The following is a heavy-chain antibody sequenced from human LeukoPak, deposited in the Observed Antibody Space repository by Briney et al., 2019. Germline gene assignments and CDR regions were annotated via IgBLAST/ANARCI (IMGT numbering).Heavy chain of an antibody. Sequence: GGSLRLSCAASGFTFSSYGMHWVRQAPGKGLEWVAVIWYDGSNKYYADSVKGRFTISRDNSKNTLYLQMNSLRAEDTAVYYCAKDDRGYSYGTHFDYWGQGTLVTVSS. J-gene: IGHJ4*02. CDR3: AKDDRGYSYGTHFDY. CDR1: GFTFSSYG. V-gene: IGHV3-33*06. CDR2: IWYDGSNK. D-gene: IGHD5-18*01.